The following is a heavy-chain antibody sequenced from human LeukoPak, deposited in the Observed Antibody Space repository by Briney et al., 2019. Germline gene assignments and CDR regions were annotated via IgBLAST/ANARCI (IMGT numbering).Heavy chain of an antibody. J-gene: IGHJ4*02. CDR3: ARLLGGSYSPYDY. D-gene: IGHD1-26*01. Sequence: PSETLSLTCTVSGGSISSYYWSWIRQPPGKGLEWIGYIYYSGSTNYNPSLKSQVTISVDTSKNQFSLKLSSVTAADTAVYYCARLLGGSYSPYDYWGQGTLVTVSS. V-gene: IGHV4-59*12. CDR2: IYYSGST. CDR1: GGSISSYY.